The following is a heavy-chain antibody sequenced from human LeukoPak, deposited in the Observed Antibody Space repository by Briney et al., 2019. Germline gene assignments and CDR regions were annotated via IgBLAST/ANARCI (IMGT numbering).Heavy chain of an antibody. V-gene: IGHV1-2*02. CDR3: AREVDSYFDY. Sequence: ASVKVSSKASGYTFTGYYLHWVRQAPGQGLEWMGWINPKSGGTNSVQKFQGRVTMTRDTSISTAYMELSRLRSDDTAVYYCAREVDSYFDYWGQGTLVTVSS. D-gene: IGHD3/OR15-3a*01. J-gene: IGHJ4*02. CDR2: INPKSGGT. CDR1: GYTFTGYY.